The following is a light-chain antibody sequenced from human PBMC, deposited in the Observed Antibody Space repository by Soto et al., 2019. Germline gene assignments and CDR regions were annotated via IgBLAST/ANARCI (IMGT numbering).Light chain of an antibody. V-gene: IGKV3-20*01. CDR1: QSVSSSY. CDR3: QQYGSSPLT. Sequence: EIVLTQSPGTLSLSPGERATLSCRASQSVSSSYLAWYQQKPGQAPRLLIYGASSRATGIPDRFSGSGSGTDFTLTISRLEPEDFAVYYCQQYGSSPLTFGGGPKVXIK. CDR2: GAS. J-gene: IGKJ4*01.